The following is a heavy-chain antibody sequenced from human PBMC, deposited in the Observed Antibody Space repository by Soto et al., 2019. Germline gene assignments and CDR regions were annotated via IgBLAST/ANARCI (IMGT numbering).Heavy chain of an antibody. D-gene: IGHD1-1*01. V-gene: IGHV1-18*01. J-gene: IGHJ4*02. Sequence: QVHLVQSGAEVKKPGASVKVSCKGSGYGFTTYGITWVRQSPGQGLEWMAWISTHNGNTNYAQKLQGRVTVTRDTSKRTAYMELSSLRSEDTVVYYCARGRYGDYWGQGSLVTVSS. CDR3: ARGRYGDY. CDR1: GYGFTTYG. CDR2: ISTHNGNT.